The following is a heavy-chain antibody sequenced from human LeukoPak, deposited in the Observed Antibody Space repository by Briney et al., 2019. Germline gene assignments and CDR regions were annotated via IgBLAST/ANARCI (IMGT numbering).Heavy chain of an antibody. CDR1: GFTFSSYS. J-gene: IGHJ4*02. V-gene: IGHV3-21*01. Sequence: GGSLRLSCAASGFTFSSYSMNWVRQAPGRGRGGVSSISSSSSYIYYADSVKGRFTISRDNAKNSLYLQMNSLRAEDTAVYYCARDYGGKVYYFDYWGQGTLVTVSS. CDR3: ARDYGGKVYYFDY. CDR2: ISSSSSYI. D-gene: IGHD4-23*01.